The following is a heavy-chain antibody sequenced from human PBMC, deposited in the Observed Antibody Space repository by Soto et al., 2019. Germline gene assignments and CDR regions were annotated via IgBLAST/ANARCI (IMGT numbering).Heavy chain of an antibody. CDR2: IYYSGST. CDR1: VGSISSGGYY. V-gene: IGHV4-31*03. CDR3: ASGVLGYDSSGYYYVD. J-gene: IGHJ4*01. Sequence: SENLALTCTVSVGSISSGGYYWSWIRQHPGKGLEWIGYIYYSGSTYYNPSLKSRVTISVDTSKNQFSLKLSSVTAADTAVDYCASGVLGYDSSGYYYVDCGHGTLVTVSS. D-gene: IGHD3-22*01.